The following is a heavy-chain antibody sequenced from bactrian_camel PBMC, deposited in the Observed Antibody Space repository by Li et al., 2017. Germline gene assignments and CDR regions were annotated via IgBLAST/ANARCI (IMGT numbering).Heavy chain of an antibody. J-gene: IGHJ6*01. V-gene: IGHV3S53*01. CDR2: IDTDGIK. CDR1: GFNYDSHS. D-gene: IGHD2*01. Sequence: HVQLVESGGGSVQSGGSLRLSCVASGFNYDSHSVGWFRQAPGKEREGVAVIDTDGIKTYADSVKGRFTISKDNAKHTLFLQMNSLQPEDTAMYYCAADGCGVVDGLSANSWGAGYWGQGTQVTVS. CDR3: AADGCGVVDGLSANSWGAGY.